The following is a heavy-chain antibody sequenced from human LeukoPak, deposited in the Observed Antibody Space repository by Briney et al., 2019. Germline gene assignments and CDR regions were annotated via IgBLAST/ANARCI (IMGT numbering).Heavy chain of an antibody. CDR3: ARGAGYNYPYYFDY. J-gene: IGHJ4*02. Sequence: GGSLRLSCTASGFTFSNFWMGWVRQAPGKGLEWVANIKQDETEKFYLGSVRGRFTISRDNSKNTLYLQMNSLRAEDTAVYYCARGAGYNYPYYFDYWGQGTLVTVSS. CDR1: GFTFSNFW. V-gene: IGHV3-7*03. D-gene: IGHD5-24*01. CDR2: IKQDETEK.